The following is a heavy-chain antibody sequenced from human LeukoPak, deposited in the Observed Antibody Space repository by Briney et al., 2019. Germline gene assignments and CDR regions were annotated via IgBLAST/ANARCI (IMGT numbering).Heavy chain of an antibody. CDR1: GFTFSSYS. CDR2: ISSSSSYI. Sequence: GGSLRLSCAASGFTFSSYSMNWVRQAPGKGLEWVSSISSSSSYIYYADSVKGRFTISRDSAKNSLYLQMNSLRAEDTAVCYCARDSSTSVYYYYYMDVWGKGTTVTVSS. J-gene: IGHJ6*03. CDR3: ARDSSTSVYYYYYMDV. D-gene: IGHD2-2*01. V-gene: IGHV3-21*01.